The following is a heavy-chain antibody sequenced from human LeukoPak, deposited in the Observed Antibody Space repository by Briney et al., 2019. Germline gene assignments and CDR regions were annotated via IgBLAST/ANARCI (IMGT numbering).Heavy chain of an antibody. V-gene: IGHV4-59*08. CDR3: ARHPSAVAGKTFDY. Sequence: SETLSLTCTVSGGSLSYYYWSWIRQLPGKGLEWIGYIYYSGSTNYNPSLKSRVTISLDTSKNQFSLELTSVTAADTAVYYCARHPSAVAGKTFDYWGQGTLVTVSS. J-gene: IGHJ4*02. CDR1: GGSLSYYY. D-gene: IGHD6-19*01. CDR2: IYYSGST.